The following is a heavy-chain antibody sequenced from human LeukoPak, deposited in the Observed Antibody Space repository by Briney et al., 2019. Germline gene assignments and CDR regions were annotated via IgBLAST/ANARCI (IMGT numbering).Heavy chain of an antibody. Sequence: GGSLRLSCAASGFTFSSYGMHWVRQAPGKGLEWVAFIRYDGSNKYHADSVKGRFTISRDNSKNTLYLQMNSLRAEDTAVYYCLSGYDSYYYGMGVWGQGTTVTVSS. D-gene: IGHD5-12*01. V-gene: IGHV3-30*02. CDR3: LSGYDSYYYGMGV. CDR1: GFTFSSYG. CDR2: IRYDGSNK. J-gene: IGHJ6*02.